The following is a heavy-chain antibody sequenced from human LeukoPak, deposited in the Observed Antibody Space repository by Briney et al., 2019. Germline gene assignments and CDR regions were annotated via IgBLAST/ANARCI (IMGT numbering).Heavy chain of an antibody. V-gene: IGHV3-21*01. CDR3: ARDWRWACFDY. D-gene: IGHD3-16*01. CDR2: ISSSSSYI. CDR1: GFTFSSYS. J-gene: IGHJ4*02. Sequence: GGSLRPSCVASGFTFSSYSMNSFRQAPGKGLEWVSSISSSSSYIYYADSVKGRFTISRDNAKNSLYLQMNSLRAEDTAVYYCARDWRWACFDYWGQGTLVTVSS.